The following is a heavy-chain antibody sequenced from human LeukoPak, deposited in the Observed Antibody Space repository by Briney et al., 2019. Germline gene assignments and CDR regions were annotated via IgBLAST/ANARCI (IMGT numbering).Heavy chain of an antibody. CDR2: IIPIFGTA. D-gene: IGHD4-11*01. V-gene: IGHV1-69*05. CDR3: ARGPADSYYFDY. J-gene: IGHJ4*02. Sequence: SVKVSCKASGGTYSSYAISWVRHAPGQGLEWMGGIIPIFGTANYAQKFQARVTITTDESTSTAYMKLSSLRSGDTAVYYCARGPADSYYFDYWGQGTLVTLSS. CDR1: GGTYSSYA.